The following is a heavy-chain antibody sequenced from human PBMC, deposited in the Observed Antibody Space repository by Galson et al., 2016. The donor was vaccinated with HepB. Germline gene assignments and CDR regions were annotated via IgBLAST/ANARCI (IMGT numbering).Heavy chain of an antibody. J-gene: IGHJ3*02. CDR1: GFSFGTFA. CDR2: ISSSGFST. D-gene: IGHD3-10*01. Sequence: SLRLSCAASGFSFGTFAMSWVRQAPGKGLEWVSGISSSGFSTYYADSVKGRLTISRDNSKNTLYLQLNSLRAEDTAFYYCAKGRITMVGGAPGPHLDIWGQGTLVTVSS. V-gene: IGHV3-23*01. CDR3: AKGRITMVGGAPGPHLDI.